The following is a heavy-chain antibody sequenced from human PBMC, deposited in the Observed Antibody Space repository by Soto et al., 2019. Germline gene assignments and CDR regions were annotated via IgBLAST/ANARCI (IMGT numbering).Heavy chain of an antibody. V-gene: IGHV1-69*01. CDR3: ARDGVDVSRTAVRHGALDI. D-gene: IGHD2-21*02. Sequence: QVQLVQSGAEVKKPGSSVKVSCKASGGSFSTYGISWVRQAPGQGLEWMGGFIPVFTTAKYAQKFQGRVSITADESTDTAYMELSSLRSAATSVYFCARDGVDVSRTAVRHGALDIWGQGTVVTVSS. J-gene: IGHJ3*02. CDR2: FIPVFTTA. CDR1: GGSFSTYG.